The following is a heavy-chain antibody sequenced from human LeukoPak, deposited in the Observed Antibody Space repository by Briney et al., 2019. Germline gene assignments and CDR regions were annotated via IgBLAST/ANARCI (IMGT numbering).Heavy chain of an antibody. V-gene: IGHV3-9*01. Sequence: GGSLRLSCAASGFTFDDYAMHWVRQAPGKGLEWVSGISWNSGSIGYADSVKGRFTISRDNAKNSLYLQMNSLRAEDTALYYCAKGMSGSYRGYFQHWGQGTLVTVSS. CDR1: GFTFDDYA. CDR2: ISWNSGSI. CDR3: AKGMSGSYRGYFQH. D-gene: IGHD1-26*01. J-gene: IGHJ1*01.